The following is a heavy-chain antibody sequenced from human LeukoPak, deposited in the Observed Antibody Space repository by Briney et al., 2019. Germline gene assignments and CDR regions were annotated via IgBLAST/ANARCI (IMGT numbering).Heavy chain of an antibody. D-gene: IGHD4-23*01. CDR2: INSGINSI. CDR1: IFSFSSYS. CDR3: ARGLDGNSIWYFDL. J-gene: IGHJ2*01. Sequence: GGSLRLSCAASIFSFSSYSMNWVRQAPGKGLEWVSYINSGINSIHYADSVKGRFTISRDNARSSLCLQMNSLRDEDTAVYYCARGLDGNSIWYFDLWGRGTLVSVSS. V-gene: IGHV3-48*02.